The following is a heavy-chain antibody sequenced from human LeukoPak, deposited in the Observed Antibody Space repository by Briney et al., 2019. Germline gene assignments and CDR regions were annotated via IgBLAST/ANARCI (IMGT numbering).Heavy chain of an antibody. D-gene: IGHD3-3*01. CDR1: RFTLSNYS. CDR3: ARGRSGYYSDFDS. CDR2: MSRDSSTI. J-gene: IGHJ4*02. Sequence: GGSLRLSCVASRFTLSNYSMNWVRQAPGKGLEWVAYMSRDSSTIYYADSVKGRVTISRDNAKNSVYLQMNSLRAEDMAVYFCARGRSGYYSDFDSWGQGTLVTVSS. V-gene: IGHV3-48*01.